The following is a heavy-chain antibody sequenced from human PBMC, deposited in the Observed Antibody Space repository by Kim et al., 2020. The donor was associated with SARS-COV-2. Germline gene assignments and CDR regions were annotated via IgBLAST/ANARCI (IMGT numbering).Heavy chain of an antibody. J-gene: IGHJ4*02. CDR2: IIPIFGTA. V-gene: IGHV1-69*06. CDR1: GGTFSSYA. CDR3: ARAGYCSSTSCYYFDY. D-gene: IGHD2-2*01. Sequence: SVKVSCKASGGTFSSYAISWVRQAPGQGLEWMGGIIPIFGTANYAQKFQGRVTITADKSTSTAYMELSSLRSEDTAVYYCARAGYCSSTSCYYFDYWGQGTLVTVSS.